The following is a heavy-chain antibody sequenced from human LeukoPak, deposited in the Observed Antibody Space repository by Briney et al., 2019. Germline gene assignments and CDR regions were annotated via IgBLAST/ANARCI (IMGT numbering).Heavy chain of an antibody. CDR2: TNHSGST. V-gene: IGHV4-34*01. Sequence: PSETLSLTCAVYGGSFSGYYWSWIRQPPGKGLEWIGETNHSGSTNYNPSLKSRVTISVDTSKNQFSLKLSSVTAADTAVYYCARGVWFDPWGQGTLVTVSS. CDR1: GGSFSGYY. CDR3: ARGVWFDP. J-gene: IGHJ5*02.